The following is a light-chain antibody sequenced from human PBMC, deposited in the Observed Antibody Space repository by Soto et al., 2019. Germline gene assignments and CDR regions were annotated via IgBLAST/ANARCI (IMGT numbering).Light chain of an antibody. V-gene: IGKV4-1*01. CDR1: RRLXYSFNNKNY. CDR2: WAS. J-gene: IGKJ5*01. Sequence: SLSPRRIESATIXCKSXRRLXYSFNNKNYLAWYQQRPGQPPKLFISWASTRESGVPDRFSGSGSGTDFTLTISGLQSEDVALYYCQQYYSTPVTFGHGTRMEIK. CDR3: QQYYSTPVT.